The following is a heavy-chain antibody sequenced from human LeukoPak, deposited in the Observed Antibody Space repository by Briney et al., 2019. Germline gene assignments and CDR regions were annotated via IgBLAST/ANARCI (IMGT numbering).Heavy chain of an antibody. CDR1: AFTFSSYW. J-gene: IGHJ4*02. CDR3: ARETGPFDY. Sequence: QPGGSLRLSCAASAFTFSSYWMHWVRQAPGKGLEWVSVISGSGGTTYYPDSVKGRFTISRDNSKNTLYLKINSLRADDTALYYCARETGPFDYWGQGTLVTVSS. CDR2: ISGSGGTT. D-gene: IGHD1-14*01. V-gene: IGHV3-23*01.